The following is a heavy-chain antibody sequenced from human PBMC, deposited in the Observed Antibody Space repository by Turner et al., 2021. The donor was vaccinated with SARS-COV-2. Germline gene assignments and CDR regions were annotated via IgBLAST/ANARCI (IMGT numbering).Heavy chain of an antibody. J-gene: IGHJ3*02. D-gene: IGHD5-18*01. Sequence: QLQLQESGPVLVKPSETLSLTCTVSGGSISSSSYYGGWIRQPPGKGLEWIGSIYYSGSTYYNPSLKSRVTTSVDTSKNQFSLKMSSVTAADTAVYYCASTVWLRGAFDIWGQGTMVTVSS. CDR3: ASTVWLRGAFDI. V-gene: IGHV4-39*01. CDR1: GGSISSSSYY. CDR2: IYYSGST.